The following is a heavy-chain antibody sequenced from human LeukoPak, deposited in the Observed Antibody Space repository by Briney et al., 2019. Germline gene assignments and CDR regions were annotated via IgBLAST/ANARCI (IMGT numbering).Heavy chain of an antibody. Sequence: ASVKVSCKASGYTFTSYCMRWVRPAPGQGLEWMGRINPNSGGTNYAQKFQGRVTMTRDTSISTAYMELSRLRSDDTAVYYCAREMYGDAFDIWGQGTMVTVSS. CDR2: INPNSGGT. CDR3: AREMYGDAFDI. V-gene: IGHV1-2*06. J-gene: IGHJ3*02. CDR1: GYTFTSYC. D-gene: IGHD2-8*01.